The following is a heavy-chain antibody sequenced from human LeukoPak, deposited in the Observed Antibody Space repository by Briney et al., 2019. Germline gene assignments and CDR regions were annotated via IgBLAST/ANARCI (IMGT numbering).Heavy chain of an antibody. CDR2: VYYSGST. J-gene: IGHJ6*03. Sequence: SETLSLTCTVSGGSISSSDYYWGGIRQPPGKGLEWIGSVYYSGSTYYNPSLKSRVTIAAETSKNQISLKLTSVTPADTAVYYCARDWRAYHYYFMDVWGKGTTVTVSS. V-gene: IGHV4-39*07. CDR1: GGSISSSDYY. CDR3: ARDWRAYHYYFMDV.